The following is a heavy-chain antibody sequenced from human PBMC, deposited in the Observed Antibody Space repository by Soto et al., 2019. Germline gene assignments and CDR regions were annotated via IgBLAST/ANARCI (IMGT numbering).Heavy chain of an antibody. J-gene: IGHJ4*02. CDR2: ITGTGVSI. CDR1: GFSFSGFA. D-gene: IGHD6-6*01. V-gene: IGHV3-23*01. CDR3: AKDSIPYSSSYDLDH. Sequence: EVQLLESGGGLVQPGGSLRLSCVASGFSFSGFAMSWVRQAPGKGLVWVSSITGTGVSIYYADSVRGRVTISRYHSKNTLYLQMSSLRAEDTARYYCAKDSIPYSSSYDLDHWGRGALVTVSS.